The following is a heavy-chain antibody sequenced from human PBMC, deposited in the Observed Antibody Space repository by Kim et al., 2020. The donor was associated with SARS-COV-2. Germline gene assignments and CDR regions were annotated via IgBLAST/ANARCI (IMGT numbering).Heavy chain of an antibody. V-gene: IGHV1-69*04. CDR1: GGTFSSYT. D-gene: IGHD3-22*01. CDR2: IIPILGIA. Sequence: ASVKVSCKASGGTFSSYTISWVRQAPGQGLEWMGRIIPILGIANYAQKFQGRVTITADKSTSTAYMELSSLRSEDTAVYYCAREGMYYYDSSGYDAFDIWGQGTMVTVSS. J-gene: IGHJ3*02. CDR3: AREGMYYYDSSGYDAFDI.